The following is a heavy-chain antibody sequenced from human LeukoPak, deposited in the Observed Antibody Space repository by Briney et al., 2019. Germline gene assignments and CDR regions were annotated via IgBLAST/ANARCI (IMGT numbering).Heavy chain of an antibody. V-gene: IGHV3-21*04. CDR3: AREGRPYCSSFSCYGCFDP. CDR2: ISSSSSYI. CDR1: GFTFSSYN. Sequence: GGSLRLSCAASGFTFSSYNMNWVRQAPGKGLEWVSAISSSSSYIYYADSVKGRFTISRDNAKNSLYLQMNSLRAEDTAVYYCAREGRPYCSSFSCYGCFDPWGQGSLVTVSS. D-gene: IGHD2-2*01. J-gene: IGHJ5*02.